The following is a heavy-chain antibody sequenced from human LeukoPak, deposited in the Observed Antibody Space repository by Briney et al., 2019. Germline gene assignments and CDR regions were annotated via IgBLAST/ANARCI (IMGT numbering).Heavy chain of an antibody. CDR2: ISSSSSTI. Sequence: GGSLRLSCAASGFTFSSYSMNWVRQAPGKGLEWVSCISSSSSTIYYADSVKGRFTISRDNAKNSLYLQMNSLRAEDTAVYYCAREGGIWFGELSYYYYYGMDVWGQGTTVTVSS. CDR3: AREGGIWFGELSYYYYYGMDV. CDR1: GFTFSSYS. D-gene: IGHD3-10*01. J-gene: IGHJ6*02. V-gene: IGHV3-48*01.